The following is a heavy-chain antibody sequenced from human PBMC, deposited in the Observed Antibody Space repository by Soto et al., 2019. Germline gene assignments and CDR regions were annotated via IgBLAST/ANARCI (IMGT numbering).Heavy chain of an antibody. J-gene: IGHJ4*02. D-gene: IGHD3-10*01. V-gene: IGHV4-39*01. CDR2: IYYSGST. CDR1: GGSISSSSYY. Sequence: QLQLQESGPGLVKPSETLSLTCTVSGGSISSSSYYWGWIRQPPGKGLEWIGSIYYSGSTYYNPSLKCRVTISVDTSKNQFSLKLSSVTAADTAVYYCANYQGSSLTYYFDYWGQGTLVTVSS. CDR3: ANYQGSSLTYYFDY.